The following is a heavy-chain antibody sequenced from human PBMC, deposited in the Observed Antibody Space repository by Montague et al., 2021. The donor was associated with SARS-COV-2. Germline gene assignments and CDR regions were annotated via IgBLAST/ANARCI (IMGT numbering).Heavy chain of an antibody. CDR1: GASISSDNW. Sequence: SETLSLTCAVSGASISSDNWWNWVRQSPGKGLEWIGRIYTSGGTNYNPSLKSRVTISVDTSKNQFSLKLSSVTAADTAVYYCARDLAPYYGSGSYYNPIDAFDIWGQGTMVTVSS. J-gene: IGHJ3*02. V-gene: IGHV4-4*02. CDR3: ARDLAPYYGSGSYYNPIDAFDI. CDR2: IYTSGGT. D-gene: IGHD3-10*01.